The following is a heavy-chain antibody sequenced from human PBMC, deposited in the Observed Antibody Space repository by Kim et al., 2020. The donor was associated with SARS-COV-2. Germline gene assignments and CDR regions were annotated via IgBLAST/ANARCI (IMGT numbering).Heavy chain of an antibody. D-gene: IGHD3-9*01. CDR2: IYYSGST. CDR1: GGSISSSSYY. J-gene: IGHJ5*02. CDR3: ARTPDHYDILTGYYFGWFDP. Sequence: SETLSLTCTVSGGSISSSSYYWGWIRQPPGKGLEWIGRIYYSGSTYYNPSLKSRVTISVDTSKNQFSLKLSSVTAADTAVYYCARTPDHYDILTGYYFGWFDPWGQGTLVTVSS. V-gene: IGHV4-39*01.